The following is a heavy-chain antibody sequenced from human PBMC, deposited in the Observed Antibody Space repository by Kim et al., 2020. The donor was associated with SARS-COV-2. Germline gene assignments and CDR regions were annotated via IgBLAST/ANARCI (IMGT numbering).Heavy chain of an antibody. Sequence: SETLSLTCTVSGGSISSSSYYWGWIRQPPGKGLEWIGSIYYSGSTYYNPSLKSRVTISVDTSKNQFSLKLSSVTAADTAVYYCARSVEMATSGAFDIWGQGTMVTVSS. CDR2: IYYSGST. CDR1: GGSISSSSYY. J-gene: IGHJ3*02. CDR3: ARSVEMATSGAFDI. V-gene: IGHV4-39*01. D-gene: IGHD5-12*01.